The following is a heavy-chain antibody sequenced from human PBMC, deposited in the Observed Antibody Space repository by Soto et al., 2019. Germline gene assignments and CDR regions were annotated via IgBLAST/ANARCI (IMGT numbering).Heavy chain of an antibody. D-gene: IGHD3-22*01. CDR3: ARGTNYYDSSGYQGFLDY. CDR1: GYTFTSYY. CDR2: INPGGGST. Sequence: ASVKVSCKASGYTFTSYYMHWVRQAPGQGLEWMGIINPGGGSTSYAQKFQGRVTMTRDTSTSTVYMELSSLRSEDTAVYYCARGTNYYDSSGYQGFLDYWGQGTLVTVSS. V-gene: IGHV1-46*01. J-gene: IGHJ4*02.